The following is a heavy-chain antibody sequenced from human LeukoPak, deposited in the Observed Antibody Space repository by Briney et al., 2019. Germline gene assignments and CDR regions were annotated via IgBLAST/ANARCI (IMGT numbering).Heavy chain of an antibody. J-gene: IGHJ4*02. CDR3: TRVFWGIVVVAATFRDPYYFDY. D-gene: IGHD2-15*01. V-gene: IGHV3-49*04. CDR2: IRSKAYGGTT. CDR1: GFTFGDYA. Sequence: PGGSLRLSCTASGFTFGDYATSWVRQAPGKGLEWVGFIRSKAYGGTTEYAASVKGRFTISRDDSKSIAYLQMNSLKTEDTAVYYCTRVFWGIVVVAATFRDPYYFDYWGQGTLVTVSS.